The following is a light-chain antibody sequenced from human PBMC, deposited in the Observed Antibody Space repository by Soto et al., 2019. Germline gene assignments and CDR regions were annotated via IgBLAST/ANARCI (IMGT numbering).Light chain of an antibody. CDR1: QSISSYY. Sequence: EIVLTQSPGTLSLSPGERATLSCRASQSISSYYLAWYQQKPGQAPRLLIHGASSRATGIPDRFSGSGSGTDFTLTISRLEPDDFAVYYCQQYGTSRPWAFGQGTKVEIK. V-gene: IGKV3-20*01. J-gene: IGKJ1*01. CDR3: QQYGTSRPWA. CDR2: GAS.